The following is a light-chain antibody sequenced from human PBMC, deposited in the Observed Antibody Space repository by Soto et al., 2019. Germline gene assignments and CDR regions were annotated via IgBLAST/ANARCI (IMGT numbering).Light chain of an antibody. Sequence: QSVLAQPPSLSGAPGQRVTISCTGSRSNIGAGYDVHWYQHLPGTAPKVLIFDNSNRPSGVPDRFSGSKSGTSASLAITGLQAEDEAVYYCHSYDVSLRGPAFGGGTKVTVL. CDR3: HSYDVSLRGPA. CDR1: RSNIGAGYD. CDR2: DNS. J-gene: IGLJ2*01. V-gene: IGLV1-40*01.